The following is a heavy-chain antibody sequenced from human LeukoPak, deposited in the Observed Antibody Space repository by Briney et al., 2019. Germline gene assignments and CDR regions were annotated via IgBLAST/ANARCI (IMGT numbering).Heavy chain of an antibody. CDR2: ISGSGGST. D-gene: IGHD3-16*01. V-gene: IGHV3-23*01. J-gene: IGHJ4*02. Sequence: PGGSLSLSCAASGFTFSSYAMSWVRQAPGKGLDWVSAISGSGGSTYYADSVKGRFTISRDNSKNTLYLQMNSLRAEDTAVYYCATPRAYDYVWGSYPGYYFDYWGQGTLVTVSS. CDR1: GFTFSSYA. CDR3: ATPRAYDYVWGSYPGYYFDY.